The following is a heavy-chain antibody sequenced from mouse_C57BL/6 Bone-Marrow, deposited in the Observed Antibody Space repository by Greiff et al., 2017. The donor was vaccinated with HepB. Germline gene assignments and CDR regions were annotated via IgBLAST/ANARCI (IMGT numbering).Heavy chain of an antibody. V-gene: IGHV14-4*01. Sequence: EVQLQQSGAELVRPGASVKLSCTASGFNIKDDYMHWVKQRPEQGLEWIGWIDPENGDTEYASKFQGKATIPADTSSNTAYLQLSSLTSEDTAVYYCTIITTVVGYFDYWGQGTTLTVSS. J-gene: IGHJ2*01. CDR1: GFNIKDDY. D-gene: IGHD1-1*01. CDR2: IDPENGDT. CDR3: TIITTVVGYFDY.